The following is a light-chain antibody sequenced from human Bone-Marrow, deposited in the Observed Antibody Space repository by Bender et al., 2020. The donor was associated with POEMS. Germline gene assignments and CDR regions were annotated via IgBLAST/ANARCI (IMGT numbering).Light chain of an antibody. J-gene: IGLJ2*01. CDR1: SSDVGSYNL. Sequence: QSALTQPASVSGSPEQSITISCTGASSDVGSYNLVSWYQQHPGKAPKLIIYEVTRRPSGVSTRFSGSKSGNSVSLAITGLQAEDEADYYCQSYDNSLSAVIFGGGTKLTVL. CDR2: EVT. CDR3: QSYDNSLSAVI. V-gene: IGLV2-14*02.